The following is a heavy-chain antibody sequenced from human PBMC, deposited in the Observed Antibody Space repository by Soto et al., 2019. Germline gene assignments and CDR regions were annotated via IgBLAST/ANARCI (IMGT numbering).Heavy chain of an antibody. CDR1: GFTFSKHA. V-gene: IGHV3-23*01. CDR2: ISGSGGGT. D-gene: IGHD3-10*01. J-gene: IGHJ5*01. CDR3: AREGWPSGNLYNWFDS. Sequence: EVQMLESGGDSAQPGGSLRLSCAGSGFTFSKHALAWVRQAPGTGLEWVCEISGSGGGTYYADSVRGRFTVSRDNAQNTLYLQMNSLRAEDTAVYYCAREGWPSGNLYNWFDSWGQGTLVTVSS.